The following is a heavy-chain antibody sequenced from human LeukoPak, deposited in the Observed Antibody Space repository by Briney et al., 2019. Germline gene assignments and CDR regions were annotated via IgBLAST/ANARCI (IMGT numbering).Heavy chain of an antibody. J-gene: IGHJ6*03. CDR3: ARVVASPHYYYMDV. CDR1: GYSISSGYY. CDR2: IYHSGST. Sequence: PPETLSLTCTVSGYSISSGYYWGWIRQPPGKGLEWIGSIYHSGSTYYNPSLKSRVTISVDTSKNQFSLKLSSVTAADMAVYYCARVVASPHYYYMDVWGKGTTVTVSS. V-gene: IGHV4-38-2*02.